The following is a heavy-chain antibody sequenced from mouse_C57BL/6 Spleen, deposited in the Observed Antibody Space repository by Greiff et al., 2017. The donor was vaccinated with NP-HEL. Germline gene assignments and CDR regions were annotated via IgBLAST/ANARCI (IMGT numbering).Heavy chain of an antibody. J-gene: IGHJ4*01. D-gene: IGHD1-1*01. CDR1: GYSFTGYY. V-gene: IGHV1-42*01. CDR2: INPSTGGT. CDR3: AHHYYGSSYYAMDY. Sequence: VHVKQSGPELVKPGASVKISCKASGYSFTGYYMNWVKQSPEKSLEWIGEINPSTGGTTYNQKFKAKATLTVDKSSSTAYMQLKSLTSEDSAVYYCAHHYYGSSYYAMDYWGQGTSVTVSS.